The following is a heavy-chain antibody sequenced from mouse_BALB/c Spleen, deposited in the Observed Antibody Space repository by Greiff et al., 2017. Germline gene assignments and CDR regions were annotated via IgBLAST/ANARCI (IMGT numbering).Heavy chain of an antibody. CDR2: INPSNGGT. CDR1: GYTFTSYY. Sequence: QVQLQQSGAELVKPGASVKLSCKASGYTFTSYYMYWVKQRPGQGLEWIGEINPSNGGTNFNEKFKSKTTLTVDKSSSTAYMQLSSLTSEDSAVYYCTTTCGNYVAWFAYWGQGTLVTVSA. D-gene: IGHD2-1*01. J-gene: IGHJ3*01. CDR3: TTTCGNYVAWFAY. V-gene: IGHV1S81*02.